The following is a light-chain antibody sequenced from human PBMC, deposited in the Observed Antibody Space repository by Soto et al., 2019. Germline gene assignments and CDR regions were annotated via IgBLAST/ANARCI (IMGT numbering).Light chain of an antibody. CDR1: QSVSSN. Sequence: EIVMTQSPATLSVSPGEMATISCRASQSVSSNLAWYQQKPGQAPRLLIYGASTRATGIPARFSGSGSGTEVPLTISSLQSEEFAGYYCQQYNNWPQTSGQGTKV. V-gene: IGKV3-15*01. J-gene: IGKJ1*01. CDR3: QQYNNWPQT. CDR2: GAS.